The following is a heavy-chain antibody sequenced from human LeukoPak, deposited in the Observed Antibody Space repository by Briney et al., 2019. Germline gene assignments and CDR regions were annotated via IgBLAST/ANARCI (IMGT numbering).Heavy chain of an antibody. D-gene: IGHD4-17*01. CDR1: RFTFSSYG. Sequence: GGSLRLSCAASRFTFSSYGMHWVRQAPGKGLEWVAVISYDGNNRYYADSVKGRFTISRYNAQNSLYLQMNSLRAEDTAVYYCASFDDDYGDYMGFDYWGQGTLVTVSS. CDR2: ISYDGNNR. V-gene: IGHV3-30*03. CDR3: ASFDDDYGDYMGFDY. J-gene: IGHJ4*02.